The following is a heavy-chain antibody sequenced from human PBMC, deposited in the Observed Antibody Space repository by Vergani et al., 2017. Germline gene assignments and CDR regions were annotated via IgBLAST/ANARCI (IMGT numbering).Heavy chain of an antibody. J-gene: IGHJ5*01. CDR2: MNPNSGNT. Sequence: QVQLVQSGAEVKKPGASVKVSCKASGYSFTSYDINWVRQATGQGLEWMGWMNPNSGNTGYAQKFQGRVTMTRNTSISTAYMELSSLRSQDTAVYYGARGRLSREMYDDYWGACDPWGQGTLVTVSS. D-gene: IGHD3-3*01. CDR1: GYSFTSYD. CDR3: ARGRLSREMYDDYWGACDP. V-gene: IGHV1-8*01.